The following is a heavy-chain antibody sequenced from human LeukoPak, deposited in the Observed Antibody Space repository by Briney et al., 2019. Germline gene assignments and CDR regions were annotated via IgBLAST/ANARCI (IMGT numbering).Heavy chain of an antibody. CDR3: ARDFGSRDTDY. CDR2: IIPIFGTA. V-gene: IGHV1-69*06. CDR1: GGTFSSYA. J-gene: IGHJ4*02. Sequence: SVKVSCKASGGTFSSYAISWVRQAPGQELEWMGGIIPIFGTANYAQKFQGRVTITADKSTSTAYMELSSLRSEDTAVYYCARDFGSRDTDYWGQGTLVTVSS. D-gene: IGHD6-13*01.